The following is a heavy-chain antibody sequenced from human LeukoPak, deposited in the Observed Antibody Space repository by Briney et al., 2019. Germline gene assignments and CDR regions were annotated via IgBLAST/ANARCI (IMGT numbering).Heavy chain of an antibody. CDR1: GYTFTSYG. J-gene: IGHJ3*02. V-gene: IGHV1-18*01. CDR2: ISAYNGNT. Sequence: ASVKVSCKASGYTFTSYGISWVRQAPGQGLEWMGWISAYNGNTNYAQKLQGRVTMTTDTSTSTAYMELRSLRSEDTALYYCARIRDGYNDAYDIWGQGTMVTVSS. D-gene: IGHD5-24*01. CDR3: ARIRDGYNDAYDI.